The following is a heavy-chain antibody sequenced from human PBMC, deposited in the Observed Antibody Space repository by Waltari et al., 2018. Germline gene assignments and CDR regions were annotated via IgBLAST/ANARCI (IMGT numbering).Heavy chain of an antibody. CDR3: ARSKSNYKWAGFDY. CDR1: GATFRSYA. J-gene: IGHJ4*02. D-gene: IGHD1-1*01. V-gene: IGHV1-69*01. CDR2: IIPIVGTA. Sequence: QVQLVQSGAEVKKPGSSVKVSCQASGATFRSYAISWVPQPPGQGLEWVGGIIPIVGTANYAQKFQGRVTITADESTSTAYMELSSLRSEDTAVYYCARSKSNYKWAGFDYWGQGTLVTVSS.